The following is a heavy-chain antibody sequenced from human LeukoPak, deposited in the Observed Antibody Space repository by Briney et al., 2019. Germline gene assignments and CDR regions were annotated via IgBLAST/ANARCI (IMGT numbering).Heavy chain of an antibody. CDR2: ISADGDST. V-gene: IGHV3-23*01. Sequence: GASLRPSCAASGFTFRSYDMNWVRQAPGKGLEWASAISADGDSTYYADSVKGRFTISRDNSNNTLYLQMNSLRPGDTAVYYCAKRRYCTTTSCHDFDYWRQGTLVTVSS. CDR3: AKRRYCTTTSCHDFDY. CDR1: GFTFRSYD. D-gene: IGHD2-2*01. J-gene: IGHJ4*02.